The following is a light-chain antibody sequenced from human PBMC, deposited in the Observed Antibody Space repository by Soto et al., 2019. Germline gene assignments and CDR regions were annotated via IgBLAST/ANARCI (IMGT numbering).Light chain of an antibody. J-gene: IGLJ2*01. CDR3: QSYDSSLSGSV. CDR1: SSNIGAGYD. CDR2: ANS. Sequence: QSVLTQPPSVSGAPGQRVTISCTGSSSNIGAGYDVHWYQQLPGTAPKLLIYANSNRPSGVPDRFSGSKSGTSASLAITGLQAEDEAHYYCQSYDSSLSGSVFGGGTKVTVL. V-gene: IGLV1-40*01.